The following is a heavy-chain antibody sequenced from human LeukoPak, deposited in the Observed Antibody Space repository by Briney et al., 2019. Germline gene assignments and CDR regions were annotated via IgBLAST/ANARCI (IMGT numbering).Heavy chain of an antibody. Sequence: QPGGSLRLSCAASGFTFSSNWMHWVRQGPGKGLVWVSRINPDGSRTDYAESVKGRFTISRDNAENTLSLEMNSLGDEDTAVYYCSRDFNGRNDFWGQGTLVTVSS. D-gene: IGHD1-14*01. CDR2: INPDGSRT. CDR3: SRDFNGRNDF. V-gene: IGHV3-74*01. J-gene: IGHJ4*02. CDR1: GFTFSSNW.